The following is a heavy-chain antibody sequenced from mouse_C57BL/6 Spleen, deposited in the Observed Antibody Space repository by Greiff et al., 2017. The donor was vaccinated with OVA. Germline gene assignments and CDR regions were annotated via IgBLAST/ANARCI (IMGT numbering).Heavy chain of an antibody. Sequence: VQLKESGGGLVKPGGSLKLSCAASGFTFSDYGMHWVRQAPEKGLEWVAYISSGSSTIYYADTVKGRFTISRDNAKNTLFLQMTSLRSEDTAMYYCAREDGYYMNAMDYWGQGTSVTVSS. V-gene: IGHV5-17*01. CDR2: ISSGSSTI. J-gene: IGHJ4*01. D-gene: IGHD2-3*01. CDR3: AREDGYYMNAMDY. CDR1: GFTFSDYG.